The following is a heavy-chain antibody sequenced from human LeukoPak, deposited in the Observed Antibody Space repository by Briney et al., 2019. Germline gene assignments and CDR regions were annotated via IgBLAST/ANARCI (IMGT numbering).Heavy chain of an antibody. V-gene: IGHV3-74*01. CDR1: GFTFRNYW. J-gene: IGHJ4*02. CDR3: AALDYGQDY. CDR2: INRDGSST. D-gene: IGHD4/OR15-4a*01. Sequence: GGSLRLSCAASGFTFRNYWMHWVRQAPGEGLVWVSRINRDGSSTSCADSVKGRFTISRDDAKNTLYLQMNSLTADGTAVYYCAALDYGQDYWGQGTLVTVSS.